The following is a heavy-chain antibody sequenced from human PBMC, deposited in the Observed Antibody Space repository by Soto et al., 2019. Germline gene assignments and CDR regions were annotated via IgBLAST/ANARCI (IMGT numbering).Heavy chain of an antibody. D-gene: IGHD6-13*01. CDR2: INHSGST. V-gene: IGHV4-34*01. CDR3: ARGTPPSLAAAGGRGFDP. CDR1: GGSFSGYY. Sequence: PSETLSLTCAVYGGSFSGYYWSWIRQPPGKGLEWIGEINHSGSTNYNPSLKSRVTISVDTSENQFSLKLSSVTAADTAVYYCARGTPPSLAAAGGRGFDPWGQGTLVTVSS. J-gene: IGHJ5*02.